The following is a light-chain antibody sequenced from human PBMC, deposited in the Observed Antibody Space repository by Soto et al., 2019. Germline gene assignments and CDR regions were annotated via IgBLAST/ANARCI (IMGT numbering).Light chain of an antibody. CDR1: QSVSSK. J-gene: IGKJ1*01. CDR2: GVS. V-gene: IGKV3-15*01. Sequence: EIVMTQSPATLSVSPGEGATLSCRASQSVSSKLAWYQQKPGQAPRLLIYGVSTRATGIPTRFSGSGSGTEFTLIISSLQSEDSAVYYCQQYNSWLWTFGQGTKV. CDR3: QQYNSWLWT.